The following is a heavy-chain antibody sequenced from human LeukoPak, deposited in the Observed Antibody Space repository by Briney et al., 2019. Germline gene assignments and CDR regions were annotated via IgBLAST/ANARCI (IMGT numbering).Heavy chain of an antibody. CDR1: GFTFDDYA. J-gene: IGHJ3*02. CDR2: ISSSISSI. V-gene: IGHV3-21*04. CDR3: ARDLQSVPQGAFDI. D-gene: IGHD4-11*01. Sequence: PGGSLKLSCAASGFTFDDYAMHWVRQAPGQGLEWVASISSSISSIYYAETVKGRFTISGDRAKNSVYMEMNSLRSEDTAVYYCARDLQSVPQGAFDIQGQRTIVTASS.